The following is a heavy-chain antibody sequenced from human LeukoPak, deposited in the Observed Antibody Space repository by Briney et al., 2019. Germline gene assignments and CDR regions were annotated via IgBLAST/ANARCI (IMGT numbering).Heavy chain of an antibody. Sequence: ASVKVSCKASGYTFTSYDINWVRQATGQGLEWMGWMNPNSGGTNYAQKFQGRVTMTRDTSISTAYMELSRLRSDDTAVYYCARGAWIQLCYDYWGQGTLVTVSS. CDR1: GYTFTSYD. CDR3: ARGAWIQLCYDY. D-gene: IGHD5-18*01. J-gene: IGHJ4*02. V-gene: IGHV1-2*02. CDR2: MNPNSGGT.